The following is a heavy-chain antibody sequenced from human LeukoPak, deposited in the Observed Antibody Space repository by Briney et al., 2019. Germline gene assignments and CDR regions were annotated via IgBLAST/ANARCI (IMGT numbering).Heavy chain of an antibody. CDR1: GGSISSSSYY. CDR2: IYYSGST. Sequence: SETLSLTCTVSGGSISSSSYYWGWIRQPPGKGLERIGSIYYSGSTYYNPSLKSRVTISVDTSKNQFSLKLSSVTAADTAVYYCARGSSSLDYFDYWGQGTLVTVSS. CDR3: ARGSSSLDYFDY. J-gene: IGHJ4*02. V-gene: IGHV4-39*01. D-gene: IGHD6-13*01.